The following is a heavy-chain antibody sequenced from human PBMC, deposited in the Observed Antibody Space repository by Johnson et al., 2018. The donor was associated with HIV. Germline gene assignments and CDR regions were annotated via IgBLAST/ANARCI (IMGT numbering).Heavy chain of an antibody. CDR1: GFTFSTYG. CDR3: ARGTYYYDSSGYGRDDV. D-gene: IGHD3-22*01. J-gene: IGHJ3*01. V-gene: IGHV3-33*01. CDR2: MWYDGSNK. Sequence: QVQLVESGGGVVQPGRSLRLSCAASGFTFSTYGMHWVRQAPGKGLEWVAVMWYDGSNKYYADSVKGRFTISRDNSKNTVYLQMSSLRAEDTAVYYCARGTYYYDSSGYGRDDVRG.